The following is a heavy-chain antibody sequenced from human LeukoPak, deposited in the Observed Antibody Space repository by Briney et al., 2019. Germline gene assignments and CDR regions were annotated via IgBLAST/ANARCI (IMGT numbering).Heavy chain of an antibody. J-gene: IGHJ4*02. CDR1: GFTFSSYG. V-gene: IGHV3-30*19. D-gene: IGHD5-24*01. Sequence: GRSLRLSCAASGFTFSSYGMHWVRQAPGKGLEWVAVISYDGSNKYYADSVKGRFTISRDNSKNTLYLQMNSLRAEDTAVFYCARDTVKDAYNYDFFDYWGQGTLVTVSS. CDR2: ISYDGSNK. CDR3: ARDTVKDAYNYDFFDY.